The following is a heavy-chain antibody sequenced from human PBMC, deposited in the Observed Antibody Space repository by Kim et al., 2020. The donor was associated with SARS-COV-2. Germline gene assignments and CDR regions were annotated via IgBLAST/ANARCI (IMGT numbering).Heavy chain of an antibody. CDR2: ISSSSSYI. D-gene: IGHD6-19*01. J-gene: IGHJ6*02. CDR3: ARESLLLFAQWLASGMDV. V-gene: IGHV3-21*01. CDR1: GFTFSSYS. Sequence: GGSLRLSCAASGFTFSSYSMNWVRQAPGKGLEWVSSISSSSSYIYYADSVKGRFTISRDNAKNSLYLQMNSLRAEDTAVYYCARESLLLFAQWLASGMDVWGQGTTVTVSS.